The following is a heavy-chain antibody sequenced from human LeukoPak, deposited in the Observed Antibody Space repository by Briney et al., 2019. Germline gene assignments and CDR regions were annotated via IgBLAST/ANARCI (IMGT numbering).Heavy chain of an antibody. V-gene: IGHV3-7*01. J-gene: IGHJ4*02. D-gene: IGHD6-13*01. CDR3: ARDIAPAGLFFDY. CDR2: IKYDGSEK. CDR1: GFTLSSYW. Sequence: GGSLRLSCAASGFTLSSYWMSWVRQAPGKGLEWVANIKYDGSEKDYVDSVKGRFTISRDNAKNSLYLQMNSLRAEDTAVYYCARDIAPAGLFFDYWGQGALVTVSS.